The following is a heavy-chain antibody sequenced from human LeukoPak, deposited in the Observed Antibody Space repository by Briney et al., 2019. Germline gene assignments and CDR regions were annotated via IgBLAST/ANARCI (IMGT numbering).Heavy chain of an antibody. CDR3: ARPATPLGYCSGGSCASDAFDI. J-gene: IGHJ3*02. D-gene: IGHD2-15*01. CDR2: IIPIFGTA. V-gene: IGHV1-69*05. CDR1: GGTFSSYA. Sequence: ASVKVSCKASGGTFSSYAISWVRQAPGQGLEWMGGIIPIFGTANYAQKFQGRVTITRDTSASTAYMEVSSLRSEDTAVYYCARPATPLGYCSGGSCASDAFDIWGQGTMVTVSS.